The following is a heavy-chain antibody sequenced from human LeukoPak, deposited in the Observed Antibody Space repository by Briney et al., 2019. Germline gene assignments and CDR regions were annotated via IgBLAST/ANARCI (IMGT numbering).Heavy chain of an antibody. D-gene: IGHD4-11*01. Sequence: SETLSLTCTDSGGSISSYYWSWIRQPPGKGLEWIASIYYSGNTNYNPSLKSRVIMSVDTSKNQHSLKLTSVTAADTAVYYCARHVDGTTYDCLGQGTLVTVSS. CDR1: GGSISSYY. CDR2: IYYSGNT. J-gene: IGHJ4*02. V-gene: IGHV4-59*08. CDR3: ARHVDGTTYDC.